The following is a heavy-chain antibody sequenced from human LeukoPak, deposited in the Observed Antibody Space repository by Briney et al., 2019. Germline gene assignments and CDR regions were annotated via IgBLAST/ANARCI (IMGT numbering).Heavy chain of an antibody. V-gene: IGHV1-18*01. Sequence: ASVKVSCKASGYTFTSYGISWVRQAPGQGLEWMGWISAYNGNTNYAQKLQGRVTMTTDTSTSTAYMELRSLRSDDTAVYYCARGWVVYYDSSGYRSDLDYYYYGMDVWGQGTTVTVSS. J-gene: IGHJ6*02. CDR1: GYTFTSYG. CDR2: ISAYNGNT. D-gene: IGHD3-22*01. CDR3: ARGWVVYYDSSGYRSDLDYYYYGMDV.